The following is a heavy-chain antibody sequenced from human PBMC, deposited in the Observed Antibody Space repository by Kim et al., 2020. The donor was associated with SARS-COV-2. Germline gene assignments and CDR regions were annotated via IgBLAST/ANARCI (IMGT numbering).Heavy chain of an antibody. CDR1: GASITSTYLS. CDR3: KRQVWDSGYGRGGDS. Sequence: SETLSLTCSVSGASITSTYLSWGWIRQPPGKGLEWIGTISYDGKTDYNPSLRSRVTISVDTSKNQFSLRLTSVTATDTAVDYCKRQVWDSGYGRGGDSWG. J-gene: IGHJ5*01. D-gene: IGHD5-18*01. V-gene: IGHV4-39*01. CDR2: ISYDGKT.